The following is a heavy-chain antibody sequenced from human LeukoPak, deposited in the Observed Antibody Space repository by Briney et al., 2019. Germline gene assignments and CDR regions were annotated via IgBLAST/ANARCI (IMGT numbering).Heavy chain of an antibody. D-gene: IGHD4-23*01. CDR1: GYTFTDYY. V-gene: IGHV1-69-2*01. CDR3: ATAVATTEIDY. Sequence: ASVKVSCKVSGYTFTDYYMHWVQQAPGKGLEWMGLVDPEDGETIYAEKFQGRVTITTDTSTDTAYMELSSLRSEDTAVYYCATAVATTEIDYWGQGTLVTVSS. J-gene: IGHJ4*02. CDR2: VDPEDGET.